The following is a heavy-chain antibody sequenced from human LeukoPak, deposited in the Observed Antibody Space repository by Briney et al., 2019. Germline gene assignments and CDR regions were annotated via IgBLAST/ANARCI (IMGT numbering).Heavy chain of an antibody. Sequence: GESLRISCKGSGYSFTSYWISWVRQLPGKGLEWMGRIDPSDSYTNYSPSFQGHVTISADKSISTAYLQWSSLKASDTAMYYCALGRSQLRYFDWLSWSYWGQGTLVTVSS. D-gene: IGHD3-9*01. CDR2: IDPSDSYT. CDR3: ALGRSQLRYFDWLSWSY. J-gene: IGHJ4*02. CDR1: GYSFTSYW. V-gene: IGHV5-10-1*01.